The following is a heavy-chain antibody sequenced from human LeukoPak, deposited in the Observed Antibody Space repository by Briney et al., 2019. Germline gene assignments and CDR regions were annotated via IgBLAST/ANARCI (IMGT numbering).Heavy chain of an antibody. CDR2: INAYNGNT. D-gene: IGHD1-26*01. V-gene: IGHV1-18*01. CDR3: ATARKWELLLFDY. J-gene: IGHJ4*02. CDR1: GYTFTYYV. Sequence: LVKVSCKTSGYTFTYYVISWVRRAPGQGLEWMGWINAYNGNTSDAQKFQGRVTMTTDTSTSTAYMELRSLRSDDSAVYYCATARKWELLLFDYWGQGTLVTVSS.